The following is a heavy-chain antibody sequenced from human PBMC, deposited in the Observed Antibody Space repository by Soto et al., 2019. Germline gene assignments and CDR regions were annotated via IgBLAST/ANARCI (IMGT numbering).Heavy chain of an antibody. Sequence: QVQLVQPGAEEKKPGASVKGSCKASGYTFTSYAMHWVRQAPGQRLEWMGWINAGNGNTKYSQKFQGRVNITRDTSASTAYMELSSLRSEDTAVYFCASSIVVVTALDYWGQGTLVTVSS. CDR2: INAGNGNT. J-gene: IGHJ4*02. V-gene: IGHV1-3*05. CDR1: GYTFTSYA. D-gene: IGHD2-21*02. CDR3: ASSIVVVTALDY.